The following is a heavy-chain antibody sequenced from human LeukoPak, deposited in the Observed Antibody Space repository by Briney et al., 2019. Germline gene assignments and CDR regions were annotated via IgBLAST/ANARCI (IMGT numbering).Heavy chain of an antibody. V-gene: IGHV4-59*01. CDR3: ARGARTSVVPAAIGWFDP. CDR2: IYYSGST. CDR1: GGPISSYY. J-gene: IGHJ5*02. D-gene: IGHD2-2*01. Sequence: PSETLSLTCTVSGGPISSYYWSWIRQPPGKGLEWFGHIYYSGSTNYNPSLKSRVTISVDTSKNQFSLKLSSVTAADTAVYYCARGARTSVVPAAIGWFDPWGLGTLVIVSS.